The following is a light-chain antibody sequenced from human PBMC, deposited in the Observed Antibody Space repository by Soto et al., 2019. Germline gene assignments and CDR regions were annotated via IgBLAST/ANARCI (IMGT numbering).Light chain of an antibody. Sequence: EIVLTQSPATLSLSPGERATLSCRASQSVRSFLAWYQQKPGQAPRLLIYDASNRATDIPARFSGSGSWTDFTFTISSLENETFAVYYYQQSSDLPLTFGGGAKVEIK. CDR3: QQSSDLPLT. J-gene: IGKJ4*01. CDR2: DAS. CDR1: QSVRSF. V-gene: IGKV3-11*01.